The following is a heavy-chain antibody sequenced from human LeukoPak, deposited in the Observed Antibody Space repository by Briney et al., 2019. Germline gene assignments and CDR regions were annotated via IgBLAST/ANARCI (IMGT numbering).Heavy chain of an antibody. D-gene: IGHD5-12*01. CDR3: ARVIRGYSFYFDY. CDR1: GGTFSSYA. CDR2: IIPIFGTA. V-gene: IGHV1-69*13. Sequence: GASVKVSCKASGGTFSSYAISWVRQAPGQGREWMGGIIPIFGTANYAQKFQGRVTITADESTSTAYMELSSLRSEDTAVYYRARVIRGYSFYFDYWGQGTLVTVSS. J-gene: IGHJ4*02.